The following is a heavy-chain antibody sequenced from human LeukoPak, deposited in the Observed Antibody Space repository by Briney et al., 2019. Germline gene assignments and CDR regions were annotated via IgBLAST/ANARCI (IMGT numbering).Heavy chain of an antibody. D-gene: IGHD6-13*01. V-gene: IGHV3-30*02. J-gene: IGHJ4*02. CDR1: GFTFSSYA. CDR2: IRYDGSNK. CDR3: AKVEYTSSWYGVGSFDY. Sequence: GGSLRLSCAASGFTFSSYAMHWVRQAPGKGLEWVAFIRYDGSNKYYADSVKGRFTISRDNSMNTLYLQMNSLRAEDTAVYYCAKVEYTSSWYGVGSFDYWGQGTLVTVSS.